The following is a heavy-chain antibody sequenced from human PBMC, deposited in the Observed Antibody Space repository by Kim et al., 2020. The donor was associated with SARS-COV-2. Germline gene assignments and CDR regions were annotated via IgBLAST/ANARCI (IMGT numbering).Heavy chain of an antibody. V-gene: IGHV1-46*01. J-gene: IGHJ6*02. D-gene: IGHD3-10*01. Sequence: QGRVTMTRDTSTSTVYMELSSLRSEDTAVYYCARDAITMVRGVTRGGMDVWGQGTTVTVSS. CDR3: ARDAITMVRGVTRGGMDV.